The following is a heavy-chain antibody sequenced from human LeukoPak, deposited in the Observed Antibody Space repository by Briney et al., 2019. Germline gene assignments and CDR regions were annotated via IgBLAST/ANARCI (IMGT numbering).Heavy chain of an antibody. Sequence: SETLSLTCTVSGGSISSTNYYWGWIRQPPGKGLEWIGSISYTGNTYYNPSLKSRVTIAVDTSKNQFSLKVTSVTAADTAVYYCATRGDYDLDYWGQGTLVTVSS. CDR1: GGSISSTNYY. CDR2: ISYTGNT. CDR3: ATRGDYDLDY. D-gene: IGHD3-22*01. V-gene: IGHV4-39*07. J-gene: IGHJ4*02.